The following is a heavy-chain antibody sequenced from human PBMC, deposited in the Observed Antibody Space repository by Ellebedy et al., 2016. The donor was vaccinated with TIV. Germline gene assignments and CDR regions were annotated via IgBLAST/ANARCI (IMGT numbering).Heavy chain of an antibody. V-gene: IGHV3-30-3*01. J-gene: IGHJ4*02. CDR2: ISYDGSNK. CDR3: ARVPALGIGVPFDY. CDR1: GFTFSSYA. Sequence: GGSLRLXXAASGFTFSSYAMHWVRQAPGKGLEWVAVISYDGSNKYYADSVKGRFTISRDNSKNTLYLQMNSLRAEDTAVYYCARVPALGIGVPFDYWGQGTLVTVSS. D-gene: IGHD7-27*01.